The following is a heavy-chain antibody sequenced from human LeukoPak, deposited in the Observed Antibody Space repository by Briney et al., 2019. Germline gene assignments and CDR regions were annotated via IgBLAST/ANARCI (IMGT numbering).Heavy chain of an antibody. V-gene: IGHV1-69*13. D-gene: IGHD5-18*01. CDR3: ARDLHTAMVEGY. CDR2: IIPIFGTA. Sequence: SVKVSCKASGYTFTNYGIAWVRQAPGQGLEWMGGIIPIFGTANYAQKFQGRVTITADESTSTAYMELSSLRSEDTAVYYCARDLHTAMVEGYWGQGTLVTVSS. CDR1: GYTFTNYG. J-gene: IGHJ4*02.